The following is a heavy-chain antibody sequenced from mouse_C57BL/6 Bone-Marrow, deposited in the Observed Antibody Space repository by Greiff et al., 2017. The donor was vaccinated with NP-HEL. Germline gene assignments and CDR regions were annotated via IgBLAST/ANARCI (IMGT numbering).Heavy chain of an antibody. J-gene: IGHJ2*01. CDR3: ARPPPSLYYGSSYDAY. CDR2: IYPGSGNT. D-gene: IGHD1-1*01. V-gene: IGHV1-81*01. CDR1: GYTFTSYG. Sequence: LQESGAELARPGASVKLSCKASGYTFTSYGISWVKQRTGQGLEWIGEIYPGSGNTYYNEKFKGKAILTADKSSSTAYMELRSLTSEDSAVFFGARPPPSLYYGSSYDAYWGQGTTLTVSS.